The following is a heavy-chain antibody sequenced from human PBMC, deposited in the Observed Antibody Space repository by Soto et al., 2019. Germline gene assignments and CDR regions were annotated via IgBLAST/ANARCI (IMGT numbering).Heavy chain of an antibody. Sequence: GGSLRLSCAASGFTFSSYWMSWVRQAPGKGLEWVANIKQDGSEKYYVDPVKGRFTISRDNAKNSLYLQMNSLRAEDTAVYYCAREAVVVVAATQIYYSYYYMDVWGKGTTVTVSS. V-gene: IGHV3-7*01. D-gene: IGHD2-15*01. CDR1: GFTFSSYW. CDR3: AREAVVVVAATQIYYSYYYMDV. CDR2: IKQDGSEK. J-gene: IGHJ6*03.